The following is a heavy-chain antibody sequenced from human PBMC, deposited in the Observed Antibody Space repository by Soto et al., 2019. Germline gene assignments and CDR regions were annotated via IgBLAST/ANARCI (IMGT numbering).Heavy chain of an antibody. Sequence: SEPLYLTCAVSGSSISSSNWWSWVLQPPGKGLEWIGEIYHSGSADYSPSLKSRVTISVDKSKNQFSLKLSSVTAADTAVYYCARAKIKFLYYGMDIWGPGTTVTVSS. V-gene: IGHV4-4*02. J-gene: IGHJ6*02. CDR3: ARAKIKFLYYGMDI. CDR1: GSSISSSNW. CDR2: IYHSGSA.